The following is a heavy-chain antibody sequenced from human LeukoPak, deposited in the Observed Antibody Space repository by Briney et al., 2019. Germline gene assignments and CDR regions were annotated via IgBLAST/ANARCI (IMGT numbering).Heavy chain of an antibody. CDR3: AREGIYYDSSGEKYYFDY. J-gene: IGHJ4*02. CDR2: ISAYNGNT. CDR1: GYTFTSYG. D-gene: IGHD3-22*01. Sequence: ASVKVSCKASGYTFTSYGISWVRQAPGQGLEWMGWISAYNGNTNYAQKLQGRVTMTTDTSTSTVYMELRSLRSDDTAVYYCAREGIYYDSSGEKYYFDYWGQGTLVTVSS. V-gene: IGHV1-18*01.